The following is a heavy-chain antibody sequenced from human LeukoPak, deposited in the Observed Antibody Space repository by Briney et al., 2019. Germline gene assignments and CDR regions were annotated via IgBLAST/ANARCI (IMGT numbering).Heavy chain of an antibody. J-gene: IGHJ3*02. CDR1: GFTFSSYG. CDR2: IRYDGSNK. D-gene: IGHD3-22*01. CDR3: AKDLATRGITMIVVGGGDAFDI. V-gene: IGHV3-30*02. Sequence: GGSLRLSCAASGFTFSSYGMHWVRQAPGKGLEWVAFIRYDGSNKYYADSVKGRFTISRDNSKNTLYLQMNSLRAEDTAVYYCAKDLATRGITMIVVGGGDAFDIWGQGTMVTVSS.